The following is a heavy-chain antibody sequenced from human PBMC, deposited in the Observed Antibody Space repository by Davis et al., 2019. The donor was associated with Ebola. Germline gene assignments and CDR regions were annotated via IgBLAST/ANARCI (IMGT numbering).Heavy chain of an antibody. CDR1: GGSFSGYY. J-gene: IGHJ6*02. Sequence: GSLRLSCAVYGGSFSGYYWSWIRQPPGKGLEWIGEINHSGSTNYNPSLKSRVTISVDTSKNQFSLKLSSVTAADTAVYYCARGGGGYCSSTSCYRYYGMDVWGQGTTVTVSS. V-gene: IGHV4-34*01. CDR2: INHSGST. CDR3: ARGGGGYCSSTSCYRYYGMDV. D-gene: IGHD2-2*02.